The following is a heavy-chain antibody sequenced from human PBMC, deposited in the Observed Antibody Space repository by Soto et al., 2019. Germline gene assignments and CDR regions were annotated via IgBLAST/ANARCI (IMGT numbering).Heavy chain of an antibody. CDR1: GYAFTGYY. CDR3: ARAWSPMVRGVIPFMDV. J-gene: IGHJ6*02. CDR2: INPNSGGT. D-gene: IGHD3-10*01. V-gene: IGHV1-2*02. Sequence: ASVKVSCKASGYAFTGYYMHWVRQAPGQGLEWMGWINPNSGGTNYAQKFQGRVTMTRDTSISTAYMELSRLRSDDTAVYYCARAWSPMVRGVIPFMDVWGQGTTVTVSS.